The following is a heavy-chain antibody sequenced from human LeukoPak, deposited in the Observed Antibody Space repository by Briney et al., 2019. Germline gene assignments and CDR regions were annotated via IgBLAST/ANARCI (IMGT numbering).Heavy chain of an antibody. V-gene: IGHV3-23*01. CDR2: ISGGGITT. CDR3: PRQSYASGWNPFDY. J-gene: IGHJ4*02. Sequence: GGSLRLSCAASGFTFSNYAMSWVRQAPGKGLEWVSTISGGGITTYYADSAKGRFTISRDNSKNTMFLRMNSLRADDTAVYYCPRQSYASGWNPFDYWGQGILVTVSS. D-gene: IGHD6-19*01. CDR1: GFTFSNYA.